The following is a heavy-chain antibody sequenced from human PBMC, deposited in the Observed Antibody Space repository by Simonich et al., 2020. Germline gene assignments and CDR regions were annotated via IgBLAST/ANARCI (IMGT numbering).Heavy chain of an antibody. CDR1: GYSISSCYY. CDR2: IYHRANP. Sequence: QVQLQESGPGLEKPSETLSLNFAVSGYSISSCYYWGKIRQPPCKGLEWIWSIYHRANPYYNPTLKSRFTISVDTSKNQFSLKLSSVTAADTAGYYCARWGDWYSSSWYWFDPWGQGTLVTVSS. J-gene: IGHJ5*02. D-gene: IGHD6-13*01. CDR3: ARWGDWYSSSWYWFDP. V-gene: IGHV4-38-2*01.